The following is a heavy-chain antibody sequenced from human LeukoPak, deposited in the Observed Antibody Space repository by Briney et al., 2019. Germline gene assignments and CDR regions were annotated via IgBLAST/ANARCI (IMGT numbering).Heavy chain of an antibody. V-gene: IGHV4-34*01. D-gene: IGHD3-22*01. CDR2: INHSGST. Sequence: SEPLSLTCAVYGGSFSGYYWSWIRQPPGKGLEWIGEINHSGSTNYNPSLKSRVTISVDTSKNQFSLKLSSVTAADTAVYYCARGPVRITMIVVVRGSYGMDVWGQGTTVTVSS. CDR1: GGSFSGYY. J-gene: IGHJ6*02. CDR3: ARGPVRITMIVVVRGSYGMDV.